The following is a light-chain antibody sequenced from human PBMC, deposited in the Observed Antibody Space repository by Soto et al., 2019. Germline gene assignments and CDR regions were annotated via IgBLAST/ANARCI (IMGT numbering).Light chain of an antibody. V-gene: IGKV1-9*01. Sequence: IQLTQSPSSLSASVGDRVTITCRASQDISRYLAWYQQKPGRDPQLLIYPASNLQSGVPSRFSGSGSGTDFTLTIGGLQPEDFANYHCQQVYGYPLTFGGGTRVEIK. CDR2: PAS. CDR1: QDISRY. J-gene: IGKJ4*01. CDR3: QQVYGYPLT.